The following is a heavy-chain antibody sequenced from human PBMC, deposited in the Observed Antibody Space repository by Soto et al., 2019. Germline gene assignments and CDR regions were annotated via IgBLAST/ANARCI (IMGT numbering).Heavy chain of an antibody. CDR2: IKQDGSEK. CDR3: ARIGDYYDSSGYYYVGYFQH. D-gene: IGHD3-22*01. V-gene: IGHV3-7*03. Sequence: GGSLRLSCATSGFTCSSYWMSWVRQAPGKGLEWVANIKQDGSEKYYVDSVKGRFTISRDNAKNSLYLQMNSLRAEDTAVYYCARIGDYYDSSGYYYVGYFQHWGQGTLVTVSS. CDR1: GFTCSSYW. J-gene: IGHJ1*01.